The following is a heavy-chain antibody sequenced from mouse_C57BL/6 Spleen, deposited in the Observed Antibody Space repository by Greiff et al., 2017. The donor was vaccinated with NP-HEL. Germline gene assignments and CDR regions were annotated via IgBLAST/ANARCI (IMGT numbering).Heavy chain of an antibody. V-gene: IGHV1-64*01. CDR1: GYTFTSYW. Sequence: VQLQQPGAELVKPGASVKLSCKASGYTFTSYWMHWVKQRPGQGLEWIGMIHPNSGSTNYNEKFKSKATLTVDKSSSTAYMQLSSLTSEDSAVYYCAQDGGYYGSSYVFDYWGQGTTLTVSS. CDR3: AQDGGYYGSSYVFDY. D-gene: IGHD1-1*01. J-gene: IGHJ2*01. CDR2: IHPNSGST.